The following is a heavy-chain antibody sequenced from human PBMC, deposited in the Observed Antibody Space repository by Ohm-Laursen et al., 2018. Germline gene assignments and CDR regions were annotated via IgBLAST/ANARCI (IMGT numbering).Heavy chain of an antibody. CDR3: ARDLIAYCPTTSCDNFGMDV. CDR1: GFTFSRYW. Sequence: SLRLSCTASGFTFSRYWMHWVRQAPGKGPVWVSRINGDGSSTIYADSVKGRFTISRDNAKNTLYLQMNSLRAEDTAVYYCARDLIAYCPTTSCDNFGMDVWGQGTTVTVSS. J-gene: IGHJ6*02. CDR2: INGDGSST. D-gene: IGHD2-2*01. V-gene: IGHV3-74*01.